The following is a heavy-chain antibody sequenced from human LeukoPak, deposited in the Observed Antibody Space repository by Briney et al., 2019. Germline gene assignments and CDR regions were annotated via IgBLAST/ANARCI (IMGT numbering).Heavy chain of an antibody. D-gene: IGHD3-16*02. CDR1: GFTFTTYS. V-gene: IGHV3-23*01. Sequence: GGSLRLSCAASGFTFTTYSMSWVPQAPGKGLEWGSSIMVIGGSTSYAESVKGLFTISRDNPKHTLDLQMNRLRAEDTAIYYCARGSLRLGELSSWTLDCWGQGTLVSVCS. CDR2: IMVIGGST. CDR3: ARGSLRLGELSSWTLDC. J-gene: IGHJ4*02.